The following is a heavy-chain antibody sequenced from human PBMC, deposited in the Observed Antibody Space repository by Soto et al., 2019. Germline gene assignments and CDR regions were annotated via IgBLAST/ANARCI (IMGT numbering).Heavy chain of an antibody. CDR3: ARDHGAAAGPAAFDI. V-gene: IGHV1-3*01. J-gene: IGHJ3*02. D-gene: IGHD6-13*01. CDR1: GYTFTSYA. Sequence: ASVKVSCKASGYTFTSYAMHWVRQAPGQRLEWMGWINAGNGNTKYSQKFQGRVTITRDTSASTAYMELSSLRSEDTAVYYCARDHGAAAGPAAFDIWGQGTMVTVSS. CDR2: INAGNGNT.